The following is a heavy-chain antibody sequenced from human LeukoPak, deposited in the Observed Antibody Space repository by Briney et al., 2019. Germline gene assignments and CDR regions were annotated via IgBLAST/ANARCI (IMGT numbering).Heavy chain of an antibody. Sequence: PGGSLRLSCAASGFTFSSYWMHWVRQAPGKGLVWVPRINSDGSSTSYADSVKGRFTISRDNAKNTLYLQMNSLRAEATAVYYCALYVWGSYRAFDPWGQGTLVTVSS. D-gene: IGHD3-16*02. V-gene: IGHV3-74*01. CDR3: ALYVWGSYRAFDP. CDR2: INSDGSST. CDR1: GFTFSSYW. J-gene: IGHJ5*02.